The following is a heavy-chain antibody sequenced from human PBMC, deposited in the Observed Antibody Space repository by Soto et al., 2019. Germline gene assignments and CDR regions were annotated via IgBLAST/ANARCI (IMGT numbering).Heavy chain of an antibody. CDR2: ISAYNGNT. CDR1: GYTFTSYG. J-gene: IGHJ6*02. Sequence: QVQLVQSGAEVKKPGASVKVSCKASGYTFTSYGISWVRQAPGEGLEWMGWISAYNGNTNYAQKLQGRVTMTTDTSTSTAYMELRCLRSDDTAVYYCARGQQLDYYYYYGMDVWGQGTTVTVSS. CDR3: ARGQQLDYYYYYGMDV. D-gene: IGHD6-13*01. V-gene: IGHV1-18*01.